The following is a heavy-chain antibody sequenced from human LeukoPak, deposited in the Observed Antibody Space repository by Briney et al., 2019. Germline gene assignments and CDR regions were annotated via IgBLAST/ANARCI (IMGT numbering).Heavy chain of an antibody. CDR3: ARAGLGSYYDSSGYFFDY. V-gene: IGHV4-30-2*01. D-gene: IGHD3-22*01. Sequence: LRLSCAASGFTFSSYSMNWVRQPPGKGLEWIGYIYHSGSTYYNPSLKSRVTISVDRSKNQFSLKLSSVTAADTAVYYCARAGLGSYYDSSGYFFDYWGQGTLVTVSS. CDR2: IYHSGST. J-gene: IGHJ4*02. CDR1: GFTFSSYS.